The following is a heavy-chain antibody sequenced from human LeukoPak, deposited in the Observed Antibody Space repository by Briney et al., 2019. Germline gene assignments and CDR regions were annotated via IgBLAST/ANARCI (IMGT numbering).Heavy chain of an antibody. CDR1: GFPFSNYA. D-gene: IGHD3-22*01. CDR2: ISGSTGDT. CDR3: AKTYYYDRGGRALGDS. V-gene: IGHV3-23*01. Sequence: GGSLRLSCAASGFPFSNYAMRWVRQAPGKGPEWVSTISGSTGDTAYADCVKGRFTLSRDNSKNTLYLQMNSLRVEDTAVYYCAKTYYYDRGGRALGDSWGQGTLVTVAS. J-gene: IGHJ4*02.